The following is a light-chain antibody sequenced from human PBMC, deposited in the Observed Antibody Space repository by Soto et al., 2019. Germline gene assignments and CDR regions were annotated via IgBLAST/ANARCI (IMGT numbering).Light chain of an antibody. J-gene: IGKJ5*01. CDR1: QSVGRY. CDR2: GAS. Sequence: EIVLTQSPGTLSLSPGERATLSCRAGQSVGRYLAWHQQKPGQTPRLLIYGASNRATGVPDRFSGSGSGTDFTLTISRLEPEDFAVYYCQQYDNSPITLGQGTRLEIK. CDR3: QQYDNSPIT. V-gene: IGKV3-20*01.